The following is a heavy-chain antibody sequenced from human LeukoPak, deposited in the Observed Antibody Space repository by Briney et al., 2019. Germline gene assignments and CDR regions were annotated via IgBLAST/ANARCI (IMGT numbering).Heavy chain of an antibody. V-gene: IGHV3-13*01. CDR1: GFTFSSYD. D-gene: IGHD1-26*01. CDR3: ARAGGSYYVDAFDI. CDR2: IGTAGDT. Sequence: PGGSLRLSCAASGFTFSSYDMHWVRQATGKGLEWVSAIGTAGDTYYPGSVKGRFTISRENAKNSLYLQMNSLRAGDTAVYYCARAGGSYYVDAFDIWGQGTMVTVSS. J-gene: IGHJ3*02.